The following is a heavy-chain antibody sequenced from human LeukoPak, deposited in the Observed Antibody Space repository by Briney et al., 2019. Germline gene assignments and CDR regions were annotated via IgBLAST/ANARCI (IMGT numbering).Heavy chain of an antibody. J-gene: IGHJ4*02. CDR2: ISESGGST. CDR3: AKGSF. V-gene: IGHV3-23*01. D-gene: IGHD3-10*01. Sequence: GGSLRLSCAASGFTFSTSAMSWVRQAPGKGLEWVSGISESGGSTYYADSVKGRFTSSRDNSKNTLYLQMNNLGAEDTAAYYCAKGSFWGQGTLVTVSS. CDR1: GFTFSTSA.